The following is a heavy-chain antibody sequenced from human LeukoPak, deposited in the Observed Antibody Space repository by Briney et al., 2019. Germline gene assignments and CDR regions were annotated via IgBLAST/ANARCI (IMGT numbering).Heavy chain of an antibody. D-gene: IGHD3-16*01. V-gene: IGHV4-39*01. CDR3: ERHILGRWGPRGWFAP. Sequence: PSETLSLTCTVSGGSINSTTYYWGWIRQPPGRGLEWIGSIYYSGSTYYNASLKSRAIISVDTSKSLLSLKLGSVTAADTAAYYCERHILGRWGPRGWFAPGGQGPLVTVPS. CDR1: GGSINSTTYY. J-gene: IGHJ5*02. CDR2: IYYSGST.